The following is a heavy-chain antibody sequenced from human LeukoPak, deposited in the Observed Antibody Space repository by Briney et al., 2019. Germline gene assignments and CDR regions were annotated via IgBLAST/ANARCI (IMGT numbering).Heavy chain of an antibody. J-gene: IGHJ4*02. CDR2: IYYSGST. V-gene: IGHV4-59*08. CDR1: GGSISSYY. CDR3: ARGLRYFDWLLSYYFDY. Sequence: SETLSLTCTVSGGSISSYYWSWIRQPPGKGLEWIGYIYYSGSTNYNPSLKSRVTISVDTSKNQFSLKLSSVTAADTAVYYCARGLRYFDWLLSYYFDYWGQGTQVTVSS. D-gene: IGHD3-9*01.